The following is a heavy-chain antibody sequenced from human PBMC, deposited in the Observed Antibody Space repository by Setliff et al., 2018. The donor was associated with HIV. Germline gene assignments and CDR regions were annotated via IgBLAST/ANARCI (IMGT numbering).Heavy chain of an antibody. Sequence: ASVKVSCKASTYTFTSYGISWVRQAPGQGLEWMGWISPYNGNTNYAQNFQGRVTMTTDTSTNTAYMELRSLRSDDTAVYYCARDYNFWSGYYTNDAFDIWGQGTMVTVSS. V-gene: IGHV1-18*01. CDR1: TYTFTSYG. CDR2: ISPYNGNT. D-gene: IGHD3-3*01. CDR3: ARDYNFWSGYYTNDAFDI. J-gene: IGHJ3*02.